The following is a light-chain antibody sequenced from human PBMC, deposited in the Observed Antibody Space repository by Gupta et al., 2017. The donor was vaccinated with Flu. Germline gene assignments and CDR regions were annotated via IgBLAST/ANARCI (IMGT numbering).Light chain of an antibody. CDR1: SSNLGAGFD. J-gene: IGLJ2*01. CDR3: QSYDSSLSGPYVV. CDR2: GNN. V-gene: IGLV1-40*01. Sequence: QSVLTQPPSLSGAPGQRVTISCTGSSSNLGAGFDVNWYPHFPGAAPKLLIYGNNNRPSGVPDRFYGFKSGTSASLDIAGLQGEDEADYYGQSYDSSLSGPYVVFGGGTKLTVL.